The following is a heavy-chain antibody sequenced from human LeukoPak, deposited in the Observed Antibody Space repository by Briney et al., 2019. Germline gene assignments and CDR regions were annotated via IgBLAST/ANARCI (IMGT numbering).Heavy chain of an antibody. V-gene: IGHV3-23*01. CDR1: GFTFSSYG. CDR3: ARDQEGAFDI. CDR2: ISGSGGST. J-gene: IGHJ3*02. Sequence: PGGSLRLSCAASGFTFSSYGMSWVRQAPGKGLEWVSAISGSGGSTYYADSVKGRFTISRDNSKNTLYLQMNSLRAEDTAVYYCARDQEGAFDIWGQGTMVTVSS.